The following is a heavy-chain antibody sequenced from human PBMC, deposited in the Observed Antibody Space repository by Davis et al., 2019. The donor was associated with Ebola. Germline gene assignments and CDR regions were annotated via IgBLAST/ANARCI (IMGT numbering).Heavy chain of an antibody. J-gene: IGHJ3*02. Sequence: PSETLSLTCAVYGGSFSGYYWSWIRQPPGKGLEWIGEINHSGSTNYNPSLKSRVTISVDTSKNQFSLKLSSVTAADTAVYYCARSEDPNDAFDIWGQGTMVTVSS. CDR2: INHSGST. V-gene: IGHV4-34*01. CDR3: ARSEDPNDAFDI. CDR1: GGSFSGYY.